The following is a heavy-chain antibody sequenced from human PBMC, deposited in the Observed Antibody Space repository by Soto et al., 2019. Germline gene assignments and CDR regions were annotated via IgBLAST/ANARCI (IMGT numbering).Heavy chain of an antibody. CDR2: INPSGGST. Sequence: ASVKVSCKASGYTFTSYYMHWVRQAPGQGLEWMGIINPSGGSTSYAQKFQGRVTMTRDTSTSTVYMELSSLRSEDTAVYYCARDIPDPHCSSTSCYHNWFDPWGQGTLVTVSS. CDR3: ARDIPDPHCSSTSCYHNWFDP. CDR1: GYTFTSYY. J-gene: IGHJ5*02. D-gene: IGHD2-2*01. V-gene: IGHV1-46*03.